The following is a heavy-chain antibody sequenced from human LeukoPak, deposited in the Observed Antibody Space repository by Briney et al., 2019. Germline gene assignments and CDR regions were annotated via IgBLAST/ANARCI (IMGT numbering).Heavy chain of an antibody. V-gene: IGHV4-34*01. CDR1: GGPLSGYF. CDR3: ARLNTAMVYGSDY. CDR2: INHSGST. Sequence: PSETLSLTCGVYGGPLSGYFWSWIPQPPGKGVGWIGEINHSGSTHYNPSRKSRVTTPVHTSKNQSSLKLSSVTAAHTAVYYCARLNTAMVYGSDYWGQGTLVTVSS. D-gene: IGHD5-18*01. J-gene: IGHJ4*02.